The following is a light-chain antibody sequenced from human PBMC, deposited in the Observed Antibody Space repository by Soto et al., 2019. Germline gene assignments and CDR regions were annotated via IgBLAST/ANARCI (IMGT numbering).Light chain of an antibody. CDR3: ASYTDYNPLVI. Sequence: QSVLTQPASVSGSPGQSIAISCTGSSSDIGAYNYVSWYQHHPGKAPKLIIYDVTSRPSGVSSRFSGAKSGNAASLIISGLRPEDEADYFCASYTDYNPLVIFGGGTKLTVL. J-gene: IGLJ2*01. V-gene: IGLV2-14*01. CDR2: DVT. CDR1: SSDIGAYNY.